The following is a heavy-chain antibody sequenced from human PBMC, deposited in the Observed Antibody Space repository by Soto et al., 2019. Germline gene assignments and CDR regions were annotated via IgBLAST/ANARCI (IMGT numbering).Heavy chain of an antibody. CDR2: ISGSGGST. J-gene: IGHJ4*02. CDR1: GFTFSSYA. D-gene: IGHD1-26*01. Sequence: EVQLLESGGGLVQPGGSLRLSCAASGFTFSSYAMRWVRQAPGKGLEWVSAISGSGGSTYYADSVKGRFTISRDNSKNTLYMQINSLRAEDTAVYYCARRGSGSYYDYWCQGTLVTVSS. CDR3: ARRGSGSYYDY. V-gene: IGHV3-23*01.